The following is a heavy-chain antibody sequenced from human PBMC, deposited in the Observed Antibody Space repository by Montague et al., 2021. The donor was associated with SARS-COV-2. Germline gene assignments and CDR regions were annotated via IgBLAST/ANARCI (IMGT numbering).Heavy chain of an antibody. CDR1: GGSFSGYY. Sequence: SETLSLTRAVYGGSFSGYYWSWIRQSPGKGLEWIGEINHSGTTNXNPSLKSRVIIPEDTSKNQFSLKTSSVTAADTAVYYCARGGRGSRYHLLSGTWFDPWGQGTLVTVSS. V-gene: IGHV4-34*01. CDR2: INHSGTT. CDR3: ARGGRGSRYHLLSGTWFDP. J-gene: IGHJ5*02. D-gene: IGHD2-2*01.